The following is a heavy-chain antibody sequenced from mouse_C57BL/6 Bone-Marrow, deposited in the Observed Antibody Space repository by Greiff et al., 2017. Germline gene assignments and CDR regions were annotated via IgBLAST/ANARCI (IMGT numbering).Heavy chain of an antibody. CDR2: ISSGGSYT. CDR1: GFTFSSYG. J-gene: IGHJ1*03. CDR3: ARQAHYYGSSYGYFDV. Sequence: EVNVVESGGDLVKPGGSLKLSCAASGFTFSSYGMSWVRQTPDKRLEWVATISSGGSYTYYPDSVKGRFTISRDNAKNTLYLQMSSLKSEDTAMYYCARQAHYYGSSYGYFDVWGTGTTVTVSS. V-gene: IGHV5-6*01. D-gene: IGHD1-1*01.